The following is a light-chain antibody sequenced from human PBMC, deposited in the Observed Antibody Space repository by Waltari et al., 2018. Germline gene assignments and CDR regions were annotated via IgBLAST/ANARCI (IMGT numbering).Light chain of an antibody. CDR2: QDS. Sequence: YELSQPPSVSVSPGQTASFTCSGAKFGNKFASWDQKKPGQSPVLVIYQDSKRPSGIPERFSGSNSGNTATLTISGTQAVDEADYYCQAWDSNTAVFGGGTKLTVL. CDR1: KFGNKF. CDR3: QAWDSNTAV. J-gene: IGLJ2*01. V-gene: IGLV3-1*01.